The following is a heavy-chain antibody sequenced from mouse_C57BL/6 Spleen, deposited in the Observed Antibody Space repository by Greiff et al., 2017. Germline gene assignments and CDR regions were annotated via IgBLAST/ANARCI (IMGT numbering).Heavy chain of an antibody. V-gene: IGHV10-1*01. Sequence: EVQLVESGGGLVQPKGSLKLSCAASGFSFNTYAMNWVRQAPGKGLEWVARIRSRSNNYETYYADSVKDRFTISRDDSESMLYLHMNNLEAEDAAMYYGARDDYSAWFAYWGQGTLVTVSA. D-gene: IGHD2-4*01. CDR2: IRSRSNNYET. CDR3: ARDDYSAWFAY. CDR1: GFSFNTYA. J-gene: IGHJ3*01.